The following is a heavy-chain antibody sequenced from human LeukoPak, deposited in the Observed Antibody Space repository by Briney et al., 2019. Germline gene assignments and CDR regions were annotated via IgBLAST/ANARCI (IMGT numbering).Heavy chain of an antibody. V-gene: IGHV4-30-2*01. D-gene: IGHD2-15*01. CDR2: IYHSGST. Sequence: PSETLSLTCAVSGGSISSGGYSWSWIRQPPGKGLEWIGYIYHSGSTYYNPSLKSRVTISVDRSKNQFSLKLSSVTAADTAVYYCARRDCSGGTCSYDYWGQGILVTVSS. J-gene: IGHJ4*02. CDR1: GGSISSGGYS. CDR3: ARRDCSGGTCSYDY.